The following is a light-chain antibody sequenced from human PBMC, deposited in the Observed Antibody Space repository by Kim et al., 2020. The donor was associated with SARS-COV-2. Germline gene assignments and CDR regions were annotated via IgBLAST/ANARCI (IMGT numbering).Light chain of an antibody. V-gene: IGKV3-20*01. J-gene: IGKJ2*01. CDR2: GDS. CDR1: QRLSSTY. Sequence: LSTGERANLSCSDSQRLSSTYLAWYYQKPGQAPRLLIYGDSSRATGIPDRCSGSGSGTDFTLTISRLETEDFVVYYCQQYSTSPYTFGQGTKLEI. CDR3: QQYSTSPYT.